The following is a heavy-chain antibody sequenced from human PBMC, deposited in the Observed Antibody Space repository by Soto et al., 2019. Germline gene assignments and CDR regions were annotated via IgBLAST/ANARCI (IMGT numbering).Heavy chain of an antibody. V-gene: IGHV3-30*18. J-gene: IGHJ6*02. CDR2: ISYDGSNK. CDR3: AKDLRHCSGGSCYSYYYYGMDV. Sequence: VAVISYDGSNKYYADSVKGRFTISRDNSKNTLYLQMNSLRAEDTAVYYCAKDLRHCSGGSCYSYYYYGMDVWGQGTTVTVSS. D-gene: IGHD2-15*01.